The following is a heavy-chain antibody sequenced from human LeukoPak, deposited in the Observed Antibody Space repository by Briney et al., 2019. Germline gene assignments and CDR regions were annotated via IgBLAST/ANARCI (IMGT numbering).Heavy chain of an antibody. Sequence: GGSLRLSCAASGFTFSEYSMNWVRQAPGKGLEWISYVGIDSGNTNYADSVKGRFTISGDKAKNSLYLQMNSLRVEDTAVYYCARDYKYAFDNWGQGTLVTVSS. J-gene: IGHJ4*02. CDR2: VGIDSGNT. D-gene: IGHD5-24*01. CDR1: GFTFSEYS. CDR3: ARDYKYAFDN. V-gene: IGHV3-48*01.